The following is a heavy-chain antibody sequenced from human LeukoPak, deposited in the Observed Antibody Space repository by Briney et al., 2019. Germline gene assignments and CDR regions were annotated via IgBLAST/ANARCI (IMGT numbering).Heavy chain of an antibody. D-gene: IGHD5-24*01. Sequence: PGGSLRLSCAVSGFTFRSYDMSSVRRAPGKGLEWVSAIRGSGDTTYYADSVKGRFTISKDNSKNTLYLQMNSLRAGDTAVYYCAKSGYNRFDYWGQGTLVTVSS. J-gene: IGHJ4*02. CDR3: AKSGYNRFDY. V-gene: IGHV3-23*01. CDR1: GFTFRSYD. CDR2: IRGSGDTT.